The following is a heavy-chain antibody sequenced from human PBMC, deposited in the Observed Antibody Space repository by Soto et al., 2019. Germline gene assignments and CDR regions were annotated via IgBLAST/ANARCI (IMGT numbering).Heavy chain of an antibody. CDR1: GFTFSSYS. D-gene: IGHD5-12*01. V-gene: IGHV3-21*01. J-gene: IGHJ6*02. Sequence: EVQLVESGGGLVKPGGSLRLSCAASGFTFSSYSMNWVRQAPGKGLEWVSSISSSSSYIYYADSVKGRFTISRDNAKNSRYLQMNSLRAGDTAVYYCARDLIVATMGDSVHYYYGMDVWGQEATVTVCS. CDR2: ISSSSSYI. CDR3: ARDLIVATMGDSVHYYYGMDV.